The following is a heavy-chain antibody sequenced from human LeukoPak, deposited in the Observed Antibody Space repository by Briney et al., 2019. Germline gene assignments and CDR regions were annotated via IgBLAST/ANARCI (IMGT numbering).Heavy chain of an antibody. J-gene: IGHJ4*02. CDR1: GGSISSSSYY. D-gene: IGHD1-1*01. Sequence: SETLSLTCTVSGGSISSSSYYWGWLRQPPGKGLEWIGSIYYSGSTYYNPSLKSRVTISVDTSKNQFSLKLSSVTAADTAVYYCSSTYTSNWNFDYWGQGTLVTVSS. CDR3: SSTYTSNWNFDY. V-gene: IGHV4-39*01. CDR2: IYYSGST.